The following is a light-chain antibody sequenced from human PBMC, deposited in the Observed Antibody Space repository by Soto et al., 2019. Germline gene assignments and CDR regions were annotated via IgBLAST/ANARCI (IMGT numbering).Light chain of an antibody. CDR1: QSISTD. V-gene: IGKV1-6*01. CDR2: DAS. Sequence: TQMTLSPSSLSASVGDRVTITCRASQSISTDLGWYQQSPGKAPKVLIVDASSLQSGVPSRFSGSGSGTDFTLTISSLQPEDSATYYCLQYYSYPGTFGQGTKVDIK. CDR3: LQYYSYPGT. J-gene: IGKJ1*01.